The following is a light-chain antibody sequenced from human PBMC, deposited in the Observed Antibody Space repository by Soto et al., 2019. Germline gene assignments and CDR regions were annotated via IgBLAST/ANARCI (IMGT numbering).Light chain of an antibody. CDR1: SSDVGGYNY. V-gene: IGLV2-8*01. CDR3: SSYAGSNNLV. CDR2: EVS. J-gene: IGLJ2*01. Sequence: QSALTQPPSASGSPGQSVTISCTGTSSDVGGYNYVSWYQQHPGKAPNLMIYEVSKRPSGVPDRFSGSKSGNTASLTGSGLQAEDEADYYCSSYAGSNNLVFGGGTKLTVL.